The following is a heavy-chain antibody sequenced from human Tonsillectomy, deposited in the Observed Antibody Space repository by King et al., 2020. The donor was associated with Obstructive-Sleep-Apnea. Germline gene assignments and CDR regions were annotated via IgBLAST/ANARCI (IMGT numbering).Heavy chain of an antibody. D-gene: IGHD6-13*01. CDR3: ARDSGFDSSSWLDY. CDR1: GGSISRGGYY. CDR2: TYYPGSS. Sequence: QLQESGPGLVKPSQTLSLTCTVSGGSISRGGYYWTWIRQHPGKGLLWVGHTYYPGSSYYNPSLKSRVSIPVDTSKNQFSLRLSSVTAADTAVYYCARDSGFDSSSWLDYWGQGILVTVSS. V-gene: IGHV4-31*03. J-gene: IGHJ4*02.